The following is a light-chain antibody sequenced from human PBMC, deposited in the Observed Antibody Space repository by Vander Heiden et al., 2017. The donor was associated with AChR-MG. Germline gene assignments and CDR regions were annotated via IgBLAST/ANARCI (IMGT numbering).Light chain of an antibody. V-gene: IGKV1-5*03. Sequence: DIQMTQSPSTLSASVGDRVTITCRASQSISSWLAWYQQKPGKAPKLLIYKASSLESGVPSRFSGSGSGTEFTLTISSLQPDDLASYYCQQYNSYPLTFGGGTKVEIK. CDR2: KAS. J-gene: IGKJ4*01. CDR1: QSISSW. CDR3: QQYNSYPLT.